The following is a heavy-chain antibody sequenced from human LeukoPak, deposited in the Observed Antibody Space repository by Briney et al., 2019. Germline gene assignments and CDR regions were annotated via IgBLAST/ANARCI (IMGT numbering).Heavy chain of an antibody. CDR1: GGSISSYY. CDR3: AREGTTGRNLNCFVS. Sequence: PSETLPLTCPVSGGSISSYYWSWIRQPPGKGLEWIGHIHNSGNTNYNPSLMSRVTLSVDKSKNQFSLKLSYVTAAGTAVYYCAREGTTGRNLNCFVSWGQGALVTVSS. J-gene: IGHJ5*01. CDR2: IHNSGNT. D-gene: IGHD1-1*01. V-gene: IGHV4-59*01.